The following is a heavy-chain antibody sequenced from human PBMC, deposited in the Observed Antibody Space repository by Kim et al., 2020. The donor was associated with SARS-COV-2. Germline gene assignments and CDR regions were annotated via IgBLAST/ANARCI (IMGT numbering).Heavy chain of an antibody. Sequence: SETLSLTCTVSGGSISSSSYYCGWIRQPPGKGLEWIGSIYYSGSTYYNPSLKSRVTISVDTSKNQFSLKLSSVTAADTAVYYCARQEVPAAIDPWSDRHYYYYYGMDVWGQGTTVTVSS. CDR3: ARQEVPAAIDPWSDRHYYYYYGMDV. CDR2: IYYSGST. CDR1: GGSISSSSYY. V-gene: IGHV4-39*01. J-gene: IGHJ6*02. D-gene: IGHD2-2*01.